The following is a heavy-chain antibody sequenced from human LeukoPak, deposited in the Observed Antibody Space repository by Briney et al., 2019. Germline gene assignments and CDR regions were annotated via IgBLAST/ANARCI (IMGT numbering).Heavy chain of an antibody. CDR2: TIPMFGTA. D-gene: IGHD6-25*01. V-gene: IGHV1-69*01. Sequence: ASVKVSCKASGGTFSRYAINWVRQAPGQGPEWMGGTIPMFGTANYAQKFQGRVTITADESTSTAYMQLSSLRSDDTAIYYCARASSVDTRTATPFAYWGQGSLVTVSS. J-gene: IGHJ4*02. CDR1: GGTFSRYA. CDR3: ARASSVDTRTATPFAY.